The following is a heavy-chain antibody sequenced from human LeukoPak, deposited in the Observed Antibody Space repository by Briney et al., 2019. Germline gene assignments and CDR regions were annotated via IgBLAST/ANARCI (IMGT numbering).Heavy chain of an antibody. J-gene: IGHJ4*02. Sequence: GGSLRLSCAASGLTFSSHWMHWVRQAPGKGLEWVSAISGSGGSTYYADSVKGRFTISRDNSKNTLYLQMNSLRAEDTAVYYCAKGPDGTFDYWGQGTLVTVSS. CDR3: AKGPDGTFDY. V-gene: IGHV3-23*01. CDR2: ISGSGGST. D-gene: IGHD1-1*01. CDR1: GLTFSSHW.